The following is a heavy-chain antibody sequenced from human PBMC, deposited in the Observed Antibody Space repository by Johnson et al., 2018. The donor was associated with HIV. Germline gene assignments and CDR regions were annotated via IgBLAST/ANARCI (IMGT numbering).Heavy chain of an antibody. CDR3: ARETTVTTAAFDI. CDR2: IKQDGSNK. J-gene: IGHJ3*02. Sequence: VQLVESGGGLVQPGGSLRLSCAASGFTFSNYWMSWVRQVPGKGLEWVANIKQDGSNKYYADSVKGRFTISRDNSKNTLALQMNSLGAEDTAVYYWARETTVTTAAFDIWGQGTMVTVSS. D-gene: IGHD4-17*01. V-gene: IGHV3-7*01. CDR1: GFTFSNYW.